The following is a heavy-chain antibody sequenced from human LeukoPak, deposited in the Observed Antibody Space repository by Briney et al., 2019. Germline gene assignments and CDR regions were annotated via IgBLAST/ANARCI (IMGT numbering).Heavy chain of an antibody. Sequence: GGSLRLSCAASGFTFSSYSMNWVSQAPGKGLEWVSYISSSSSTIYYADSVKGRFTISRDNAKNSLYLQMNSLRAEDTAVYYCARGGGYGSGSHYYFDQWGQGTLVTVSS. D-gene: IGHD3-10*01. CDR1: GFTFSSYS. V-gene: IGHV3-48*01. CDR2: ISSSSSTI. CDR3: ARGGGYGSGSHYYFDQ. J-gene: IGHJ4*02.